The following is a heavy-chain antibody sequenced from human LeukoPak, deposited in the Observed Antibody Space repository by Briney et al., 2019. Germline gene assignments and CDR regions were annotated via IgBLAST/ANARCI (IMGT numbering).Heavy chain of an antibody. CDR1: GFTFSSYA. J-gene: IGHJ6*02. Sequence: GGYLRLSWAASGFTFSSYAMSWVRQAPGKGLEWVSAISGSGGSTYYADSVKGRFTISRDNSKNTLYLQMNSLRAEDTAVYYCAKGTVRAGYYYYGMDVWGQGTTVTVSS. CDR2: ISGSGGST. V-gene: IGHV3-23*01. CDR3: AKGTVRAGYYYYGMDV. D-gene: IGHD4-11*01.